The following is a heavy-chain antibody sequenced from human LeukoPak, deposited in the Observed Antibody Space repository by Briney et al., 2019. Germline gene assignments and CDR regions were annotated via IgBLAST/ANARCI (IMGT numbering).Heavy chain of an antibody. Sequence: GGSLRLSCTASGFTFGDYAMSWVRQAPGKGLEWVGFIRSKAHGGTTEHAASVKGRFTISRDDPKSIAYLQMNSLKTEDTAVYYCTREGLGMDVWGQGTTVTVSS. CDR1: GFTFGDYA. CDR2: IRSKAHGGTT. V-gene: IGHV3-49*04. CDR3: TREGLGMDV. J-gene: IGHJ6*02.